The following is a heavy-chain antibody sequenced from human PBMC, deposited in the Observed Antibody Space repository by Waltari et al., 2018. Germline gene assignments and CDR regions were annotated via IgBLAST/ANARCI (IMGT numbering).Heavy chain of an antibody. Sequence: EVQLVQSGAEVKKPGATVKISCKASGYTFTDYYMHWVQQAPGKGLEWMGRVDPEDGETIYAEKFQGRVTITADTSTDTAYMELSSLRSEDTAVYYCATDFWSGYQAGYYYYYMDVWGKGTTVTVSS. D-gene: IGHD3-3*01. CDR1: GYTFTDYY. CDR2: VDPEDGET. CDR3: ATDFWSGYQAGYYYYYMDV. J-gene: IGHJ6*03. V-gene: IGHV1-69-2*01.